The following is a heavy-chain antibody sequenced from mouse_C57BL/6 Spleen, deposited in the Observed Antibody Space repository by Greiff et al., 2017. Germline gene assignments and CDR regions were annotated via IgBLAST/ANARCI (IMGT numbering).Heavy chain of an antibody. Sequence: VQLQQSGPELVKPGASVKMSCKASGYTFTDSNMHWVKQSHGKSLEWIGYINPNNGGTSYNQKFKGKATLTVNKSSSTAYMELRSLTSEDSAVYYCASRGGLRRVMDYWGQGTSVTVSS. CDR3: ASRGGLRRVMDY. CDR1: GYTFTDSN. D-gene: IGHD2-4*01. CDR2: INPNNGGT. J-gene: IGHJ4*01. V-gene: IGHV1-22*01.